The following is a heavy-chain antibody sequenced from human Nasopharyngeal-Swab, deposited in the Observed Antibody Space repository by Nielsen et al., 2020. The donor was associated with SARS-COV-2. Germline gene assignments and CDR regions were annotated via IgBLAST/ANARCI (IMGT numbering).Heavy chain of an antibody. D-gene: IGHD3-16*02. CDR2: ISSSGSTI. J-gene: IGHJ4*02. CDR1: GFTFSSYA. V-gene: IGHV3-48*04. Sequence: GGSLRLSCAASGFTFSSYAMSWVRQAPGKGPEWVSYISSSGSTIYYADSVKGRFTISRDNAKNSLYLQMNSLRAEDTAVYYCAREGRYYDYVWGSYRPGGFDYWGQGTLVTVSS. CDR3: AREGRYYDYVWGSYRPGGFDY.